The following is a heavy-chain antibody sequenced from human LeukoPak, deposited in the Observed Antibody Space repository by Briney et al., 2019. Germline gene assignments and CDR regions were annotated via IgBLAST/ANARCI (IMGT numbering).Heavy chain of an antibody. CDR3: ARVGRYSYAHNS. CDR2: LSYDGNNK. CDR1: GFIFSSYA. V-gene: IGHV3-30*04. Sequence: GGSLRLSCAASGFIFSSYAMHWVRQAPGKGLEWVAILSYDGNNKYYADSVKGRFTISRDNSKNALYLQMNSLRAEDTAVYYCARVGRYSYAHNSWGQGTLVTVSS. D-gene: IGHD5-18*01. J-gene: IGHJ4*02.